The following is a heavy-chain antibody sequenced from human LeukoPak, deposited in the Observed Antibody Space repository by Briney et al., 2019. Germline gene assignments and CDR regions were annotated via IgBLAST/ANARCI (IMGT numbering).Heavy chain of an antibody. J-gene: IGHJ4*02. D-gene: IGHD3-22*01. CDR1: GGSISSGGYY. CDR2: IYYSGST. V-gene: IGHV4-31*03. CDR3: ARGGYYYDSSGYYWN. Sequence: PSGTLSLTCTVSGGSISSGGYYWGWLRQHPGTGLEWIGYIYYSGSTYYNPSLKSRVTISVDTSKNQFSLKLSSVTAADTAVYYCARGGYYYDSSGYYWNWGQGTLVTVSS.